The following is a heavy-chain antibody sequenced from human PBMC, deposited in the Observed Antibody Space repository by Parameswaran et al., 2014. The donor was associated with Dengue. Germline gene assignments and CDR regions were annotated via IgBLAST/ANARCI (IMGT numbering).Heavy chain of an antibody. Sequence: RWIRQPPGKGLEWVANIKQDGSEKYYVDSVKGRFTISRDNAKNSLYLQMNSLRAEDTAVYYCARDPLPKTLPFDYWGQGTLVTVSS. CDR3: ARDPLPKTLPFDY. CDR2: IKQDGSEK. J-gene: IGHJ4*02. V-gene: IGHV3-7*01.